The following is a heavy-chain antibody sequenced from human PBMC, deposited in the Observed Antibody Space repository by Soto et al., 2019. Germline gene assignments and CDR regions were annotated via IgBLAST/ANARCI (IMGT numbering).Heavy chain of an antibody. CDR2: IYNDGTYS. D-gene: IGHD3-10*01. CDR3: TRGPRPISTGTGAY. CDR1: GFIFKMYW. J-gene: IGHJ4*02. Sequence: EVQLVESGGGLVPPGGSVRLSCAASGFIFKMYWMHWVRQSPGKGLVWISRIYNDGTYSDYAYFVRGRLTISRDNVNDTLYLQMNNLRAEDSGLYYCTRGPRPISTGTGAYWGQGTQVTVSS. V-gene: IGHV3-74*01.